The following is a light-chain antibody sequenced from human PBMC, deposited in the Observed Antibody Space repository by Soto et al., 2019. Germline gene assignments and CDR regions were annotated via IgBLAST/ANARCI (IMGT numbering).Light chain of an antibody. CDR1: SSNIGAGYD. V-gene: IGLV1-40*01. CDR2: GNS. CDR3: QSYDNSLSGFWV. Sequence: QSVLTQPPSVSGAPGQRVTISCTASSSNIGAGYDVHWYQQLPGTAPKLLIYGNSNRPSGVPDRFSGSKSGTSASLAITGLQAEDEADYYCQSYDNSLSGFWVFGGGTKLTVL. J-gene: IGLJ3*02.